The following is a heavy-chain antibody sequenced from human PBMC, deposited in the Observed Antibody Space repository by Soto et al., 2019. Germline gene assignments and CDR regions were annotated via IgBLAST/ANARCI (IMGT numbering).Heavy chain of an antibody. D-gene: IGHD3-3*01. CDR3: ARVGDGITICGVVSNYYYYGMDV. Sequence: SVKVSCKASGGTFSSYAISWVRQAPGQGPEWMGGIIPIFGTANYAQKFQGRVTITADESTSTAYMELSSLRSEDTAVYYCARVGDGITICGVVSNYYYYGMDVWGQGTTVTVSS. V-gene: IGHV1-69*13. CDR1: GGTFSSYA. CDR2: IIPIFGTA. J-gene: IGHJ6*02.